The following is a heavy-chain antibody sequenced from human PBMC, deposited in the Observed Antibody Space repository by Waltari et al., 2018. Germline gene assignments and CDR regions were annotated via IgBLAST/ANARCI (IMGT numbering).Heavy chain of an antibody. CDR1: GYTFTGYF. Sequence: QVHLVQSGAEVKKPGASVKVSCKASGYTFTGYFMHWVRQAPGQGLEWMGWINPNSGGTNYAQKFQGRVTMTRDTSISAAYMELSSLRSDDTAVYYCARGTPTVAGIFGVPGDFWGQGTLVTVSS. V-gene: IGHV1-2*02. D-gene: IGHD6-19*01. CDR2: INPNSGGT. J-gene: IGHJ4*02. CDR3: ARGTPTVAGIFGVPGDF.